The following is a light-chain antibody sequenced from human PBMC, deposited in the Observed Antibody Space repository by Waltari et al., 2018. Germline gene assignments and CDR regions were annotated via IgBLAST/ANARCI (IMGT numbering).Light chain of an antibody. Sequence: QLVLTQSPSASASLGASVKLTCTLSSGHSSNVIAWLQQQPEKGPRYLMKVNSDGSHSKGDVSPDRFSGSSSGAEHFLTISSLQSEDEADYYCQTGGHGTWVFGGGTKLTVL. CDR1: SGHSSNV. J-gene: IGLJ3*02. V-gene: IGLV4-69*01. CDR3: QTGGHGTWV. CDR2: VNSDGSH.